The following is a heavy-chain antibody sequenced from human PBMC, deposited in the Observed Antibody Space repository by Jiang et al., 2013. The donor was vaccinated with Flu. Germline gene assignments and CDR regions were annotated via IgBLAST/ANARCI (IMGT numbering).Heavy chain of an antibody. V-gene: IGHV3-30*18. D-gene: IGHD4-17*01. CDR1: GFTFSSYG. CDR3: AKDQGSYGDYVDY. CDR2: ISYDGSNK. Sequence: VQLVESGGGVVQPGRSLRLSCAASGFTFSSYGMHWVRQAPGKGLEWVAVISYDGSNKYYADSVKGRFTISRDNSKNTLYLQMNSLRAEDTAVYYCAKDQGSYGDYVDYWGQGTLV. J-gene: IGHJ4*02.